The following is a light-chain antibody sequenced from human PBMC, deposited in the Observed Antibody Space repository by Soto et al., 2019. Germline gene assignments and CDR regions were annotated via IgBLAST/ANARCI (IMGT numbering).Light chain of an antibody. J-gene: IGLJ2*01. CDR2: DVN. CDR3: SSYTTSSTLAI. CDR1: SSDDDGYNY. Sequence: QSALTQPASVSGSPGQSITISCTGTSSDDDGYNYVSCYQQHPCKAPKLMIYDVNNRPSGVSNCFSGSKSGNTAYLTISGLQAEDEADYYCSSYTTSSTLAIFGGGTKLTVL. V-gene: IGLV2-14*03.